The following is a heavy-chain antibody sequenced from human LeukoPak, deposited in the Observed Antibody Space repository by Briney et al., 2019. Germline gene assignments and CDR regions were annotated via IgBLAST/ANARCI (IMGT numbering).Heavy chain of an antibody. D-gene: IGHD3-10*01. CDR1: GFTFSAYW. J-gene: IGHJ4*02. CDR3: ARGRISMVRGLIRVTHFDS. V-gene: IGHV3-7*01. CDR2: IKQDRSEK. Sequence: GGSLRLSCTASGFTFSAYWMSWVRQAPGKGLEWVANIKQDRSEKYYVDSVKGRFTVSKDNARNSLFLQMNSLRTEDTAVYYCARGRISMVRGLIRVTHFDSWGQGTLATVSS.